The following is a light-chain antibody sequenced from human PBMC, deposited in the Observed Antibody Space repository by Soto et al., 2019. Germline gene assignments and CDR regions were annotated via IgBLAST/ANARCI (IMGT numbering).Light chain of an antibody. V-gene: IGLV1-47*01. CDR2: RNN. Sequence: QSVLSQPPSASGTPGQRVTISCSGSNSNIGRNYVYWYQQLPGTAPKLLIYRNNQRPSGVPDRISGSKSGTSASLAISGLRSEDEADYYCATWDDTLSGALIGGGTKLTVL. CDR3: ATWDDTLSGAL. J-gene: IGLJ2*01. CDR1: NSNIGRNY.